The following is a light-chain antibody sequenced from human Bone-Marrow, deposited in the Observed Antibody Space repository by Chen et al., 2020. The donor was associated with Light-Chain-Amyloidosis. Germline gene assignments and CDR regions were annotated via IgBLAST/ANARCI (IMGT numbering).Light chain of an antibody. Sequence: MQMTQSTSSLSASVGDSVTIACRASHDIGNYLAWYQQKPGKVPELLIYAASTLHSGVSSRFGGSGSGTDFTLTISSLQPADVSTYYCQQYNSVPHTFGPGTKVDI. V-gene: IGKV1-27*01. CDR3: QQYNSVPHT. CDR2: AAS. J-gene: IGKJ3*01. CDR1: HDIGNY.